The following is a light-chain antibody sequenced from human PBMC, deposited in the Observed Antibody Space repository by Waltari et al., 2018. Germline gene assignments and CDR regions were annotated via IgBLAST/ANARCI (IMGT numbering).Light chain of an antibody. J-gene: IGKJ1*01. CDR3: QHYVRLPAT. V-gene: IGKV3-20*01. CDR1: QSVSRS. Sequence: IVLTQSPGTLSLSPGERATLSCRASQSVSRSLAWYQQKPGQAPKLLIYGASTRATGIPDRFTGSGAGTDFRLTISSLEPEDFEIYFCQHYVRLPATFGQGTKVEIK. CDR2: GAS.